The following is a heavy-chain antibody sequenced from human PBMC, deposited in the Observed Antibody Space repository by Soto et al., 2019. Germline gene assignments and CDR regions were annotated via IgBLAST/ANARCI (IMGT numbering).Heavy chain of an antibody. Sequence: QVQLQESGPGLVKPSGTLSLTCTVSGGSISNNNWWSWVRQTPEKGLEWIGQIYHSGNTNYNPSLKSRVSMSADKSKNQFSLKMNSATAADTAVYYCARFLPGFVGENEAFDFWGHGTLVTVSS. CDR3: ARFLPGFVGENEAFDF. D-gene: IGHD3-3*01. CDR2: IYHSGNT. V-gene: IGHV4-4*02. CDR1: GGSISNNNW. J-gene: IGHJ4*01.